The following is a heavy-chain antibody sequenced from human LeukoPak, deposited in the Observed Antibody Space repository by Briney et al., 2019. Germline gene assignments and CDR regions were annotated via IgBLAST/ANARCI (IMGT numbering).Heavy chain of an antibody. Sequence: SVKVSCKASGGTFSSYTISWVRQAPGQGLEWMGRIIPILGIANYAQKFQGRATITADKSTSTAYMELSSLRSEDTAVYYCARTAGAVVWYYYMDVWGKGTTVTVSS. CDR3: ARTAGAVVWYYYMDV. CDR1: GGTFSSYT. CDR2: IIPILGIA. V-gene: IGHV1-69*02. D-gene: IGHD2-2*01. J-gene: IGHJ6*03.